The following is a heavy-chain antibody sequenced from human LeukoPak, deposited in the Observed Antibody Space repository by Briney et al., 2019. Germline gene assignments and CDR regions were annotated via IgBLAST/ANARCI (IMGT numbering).Heavy chain of an antibody. D-gene: IGHD4-23*01. V-gene: IGHV4-61*05. Sequence: PSETLSLTCTVSGGSISSSSYYWGWIRQPPGKGLEWIGYIYYSGSTNYNPSLKSRVTITVDTSKNQFSLKLSSVTAADTAVYYCAAGLYGGNSDYWGQGTLVTVSS. J-gene: IGHJ4*02. CDR1: GGSISSSSYY. CDR2: IYYSGST. CDR3: AAGLYGGNSDY.